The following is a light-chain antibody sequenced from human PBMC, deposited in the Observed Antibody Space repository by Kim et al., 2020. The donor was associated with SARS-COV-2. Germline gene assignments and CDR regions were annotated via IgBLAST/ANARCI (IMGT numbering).Light chain of an antibody. Sequence: NTVTISCTRSGGNIADNYVQCYQQRPDSAPTIVIYEDDQRPSGVPDRFSGSIDSSSSSASLTISGLKTEDEADYYCQSYDISNVIFGGGTQLTVL. CDR3: QSYDISNVI. CDR2: EDD. J-gene: IGLJ2*01. V-gene: IGLV6-57*03. CDR1: GGNIADNY.